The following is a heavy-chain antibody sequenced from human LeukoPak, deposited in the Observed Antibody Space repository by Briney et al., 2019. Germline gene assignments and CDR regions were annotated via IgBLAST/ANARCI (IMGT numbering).Heavy chain of an antibody. CDR3: ARQTGSGLFILP. CDR1: GFTVSSNY. Sequence: GSLRLSCAASGFTVSSNYMSWVRQAPGKGLEWIGSIYYSGNTYYNASLKSQVSISIDTSKDWFSLKLTSVTAADTAVYYCARQTGSGLFILPGGQGTLVTVSS. V-gene: IGHV4-39*01. J-gene: IGHJ4*02. D-gene: IGHD3/OR15-3a*01. CDR2: IYYSGNT.